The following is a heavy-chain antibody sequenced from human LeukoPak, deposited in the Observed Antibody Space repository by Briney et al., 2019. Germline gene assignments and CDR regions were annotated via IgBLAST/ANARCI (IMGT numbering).Heavy chain of an antibody. CDR1: GGSISSYY. Sequence: SETLSLTCTVSGGSISSYYWSWIRQPAGKGLEWIGRIYAGGRSNYNPSLRSRVTISVDTSKNQFSLRLNSVTAADTAVYYCAREGESGYIFDYWGQGTLVTVSS. V-gene: IGHV4-4*07. D-gene: IGHD3-16*01. CDR3: AREGESGYIFDY. J-gene: IGHJ4*02. CDR2: IYAGGRS.